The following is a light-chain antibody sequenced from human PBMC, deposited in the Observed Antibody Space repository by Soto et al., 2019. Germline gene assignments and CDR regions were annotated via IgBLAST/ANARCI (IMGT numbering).Light chain of an antibody. CDR1: SSNIGAGYD. CDR3: QSHDSSLSADV. Sequence: QSVLTQPPSVSGAPGQRVTISCTGSSSNIGAGYDVHWYQQLPGTAPKPLIYGNSNRPSGVPYRFSGPKSGTSASLAITGLQAEDEADFYCQSHDSSLSADVFGTGTKVTVL. J-gene: IGLJ1*01. CDR2: GNS. V-gene: IGLV1-40*01.